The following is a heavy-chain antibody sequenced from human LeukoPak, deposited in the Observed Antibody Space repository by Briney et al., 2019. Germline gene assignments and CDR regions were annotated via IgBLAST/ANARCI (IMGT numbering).Heavy chain of an antibody. J-gene: IGHJ2*01. CDR2: IYYSGST. Sequence: SETLSLTCTVSGGSISSHYWSWIRQPPGKGLEWIGYIYYSGSTNYNPSLKSRVTISVDTSKNQFSLKLSSVTAADTAVYYCARVVTMVRGVIITTNWYFDLWGRGTLVTVSS. CDR1: GGSISSHY. CDR3: ARVVTMVRGVIITTNWYFDL. D-gene: IGHD3-10*01. V-gene: IGHV4-59*11.